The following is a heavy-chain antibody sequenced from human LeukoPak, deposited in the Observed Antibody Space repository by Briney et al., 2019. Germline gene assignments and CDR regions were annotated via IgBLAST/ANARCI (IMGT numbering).Heavy chain of an antibody. D-gene: IGHD1-26*01. CDR3: ASLDRSEIP. CDR2: VSADEGGK. V-gene: IGHV3-64*01. CDR1: GFSFDKFG. Sequence: GGSLRLSCVASGFSFDKFGMHWVRQAPGKGLEYVSSVSADEGGKYYTKSVRGRFSISRDNSKNTMYLQLGNLRPDDMGIYYCASLDRSEIPWGPGTLVTVSS. J-gene: IGHJ5*02.